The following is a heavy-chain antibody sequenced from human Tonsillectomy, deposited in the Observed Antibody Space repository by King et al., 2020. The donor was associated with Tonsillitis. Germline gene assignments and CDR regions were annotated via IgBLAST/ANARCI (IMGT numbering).Heavy chain of an antibody. CDR3: ARDRGATGDLDY. CDR1: GFSFSNFE. V-gene: IGHV3-48*03. J-gene: IGHJ4*02. CDR2: ISRGATTM. Sequence: VQLVESGGGLIQPGGSLRLSCAASGFSFSNFEMNWVRQAPGKGLEWVSYISRGATTMYYADSLKGRFTISRDNAKNSLYLQMNSLRAEDTAVYYCARDRGATGDLDYWGRGTLVTVSS. D-gene: IGHD1-26*01.